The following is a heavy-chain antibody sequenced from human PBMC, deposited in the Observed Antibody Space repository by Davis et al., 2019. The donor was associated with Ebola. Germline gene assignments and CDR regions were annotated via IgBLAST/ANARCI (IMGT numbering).Heavy chain of an antibody. J-gene: IGHJ4*02. D-gene: IGHD1-20*01. V-gene: IGHV3-48*02. CDR1: GFSFTSYS. CDR3: ARVYNWGFDF. CDR2: ISGGYT. Sequence: GESLKISCAASGFSFTSYSMNWVRQAPGKGLEWVAYISGGYTYYAESVKGRFTIPRDSAKDSLYLHMDSLRDDDTAVYYCARVYNWGFDFWGQGTLVTVSS.